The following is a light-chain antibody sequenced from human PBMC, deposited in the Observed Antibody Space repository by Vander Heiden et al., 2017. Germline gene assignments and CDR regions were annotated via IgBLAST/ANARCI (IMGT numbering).Light chain of an antibody. CDR2: KAS. CDR1: QSISSW. Sequence: DIQMTQSPSTLSASVGDRVTITCRASQSISSWLAWYQYKPGKAPKPLIYKASTLESGVPSRFSGSGSGTEFTLTISSLQPDDFATFYCQQYNYYPYTFGQGTKLEIK. J-gene: IGKJ2*01. V-gene: IGKV1-5*03. CDR3: QQYNYYPYT.